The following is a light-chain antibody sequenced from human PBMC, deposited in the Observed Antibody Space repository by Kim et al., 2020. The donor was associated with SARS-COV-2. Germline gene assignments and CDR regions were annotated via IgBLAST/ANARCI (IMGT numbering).Light chain of an antibody. CDR1: SNNVGNQG. J-gene: IGLJ3*02. CDR3: SAWDSSLSAWV. CDR2: RNN. V-gene: IGLV10-54*04. Sequence: QAATLTCTGHSNNVGNQGAAWLQQHQGHPPKLLTYRNNNRPSGISERFSASRSGNTASLTITGLQPEDEADYYCSAWDSSLSAWVFGGGTQLTVL.